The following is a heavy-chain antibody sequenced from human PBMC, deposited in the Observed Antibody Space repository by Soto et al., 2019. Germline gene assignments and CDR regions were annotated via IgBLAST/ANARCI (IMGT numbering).Heavy chain of an antibody. CDR3: AAGGGLPRYY. Sequence: QLQLQESGSGLVKPSQTLSLTCAVSGGSISSGGYSWSWIRQPPGKGLEWIGYSYNSGNTYYNRSRESRVTLSVARSNNQFSLKLSSVTAAGTAVYYCAAGGGLPRYYWGQGTLVTVSS. CDR1: GGSISSGGYS. CDR2: SYNSGNT. V-gene: IGHV4-30-2*01. D-gene: IGHD5-12*01. J-gene: IGHJ4*02.